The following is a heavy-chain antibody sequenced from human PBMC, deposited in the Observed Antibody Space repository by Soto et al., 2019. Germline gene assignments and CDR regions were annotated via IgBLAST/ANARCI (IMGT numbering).Heavy chain of an antibody. CDR2: ISSSGETV. CDR3: ARSRGLILGADYGLDV. CDR1: GFKFSTFS. D-gene: IGHD5-12*01. Sequence: GGSLRLSCEASGFKFSTFSVNWARQAPGKGLEWLSYISSSGETVFYADAVKGRFITSRDNAKNSLFLQMNGLRDEDTAVYFCARSRGLILGADYGLDVWGRGTTVTVSS. V-gene: IGHV3-48*02. J-gene: IGHJ6*02.